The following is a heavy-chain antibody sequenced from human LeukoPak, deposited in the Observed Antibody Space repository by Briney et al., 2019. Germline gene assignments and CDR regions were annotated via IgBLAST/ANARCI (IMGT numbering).Heavy chain of an antibody. D-gene: IGHD6-19*01. V-gene: IGHV3-49*03. CDR3: TRDLSGSSGWYGGSDAFDI. CDR1: GFTFGDYA. CDR2: IRSKAYGGTI. Sequence: GGSLRLSCTASGFTFGDYAMSWFRQAPGKGLEWVGFIRSKAYGGTIEYAASVKGRFTISRDDSKSIPYLQMNSLKTEDTAVYYCTRDLSGSSGWYGGSDAFDIWGQGTMVTVSS. J-gene: IGHJ3*02.